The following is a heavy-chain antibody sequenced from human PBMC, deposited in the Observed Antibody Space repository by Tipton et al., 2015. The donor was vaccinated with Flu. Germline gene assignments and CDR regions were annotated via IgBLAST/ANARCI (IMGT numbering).Heavy chain of an antibody. CDR1: GFSISSGYF. D-gene: IGHD1-14*01. CDR2: IFRNGDA. Sequence: TLSLTCTVSGFSISSGYFWGWIRQPPGKGVEWIGGIFRNGDAYYSPSLKSRVTMSVDTSRNQFSLTLSSVTAADTALYYCARTREPMHLKSPVDYWGQGTLVTVSS. CDR3: ARTREPMHLKSPVDY. J-gene: IGHJ4*02. V-gene: IGHV4-38-2*02.